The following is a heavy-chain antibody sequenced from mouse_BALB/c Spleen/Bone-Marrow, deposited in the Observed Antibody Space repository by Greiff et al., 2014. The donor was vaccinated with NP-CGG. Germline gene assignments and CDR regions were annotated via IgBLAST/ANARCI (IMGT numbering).Heavy chain of an antibody. J-gene: IGHJ2*01. Sequence: EVKLHESGPELVKPGASVKMSCKASGYTFTSYVMHWVKQKPGQGLEWIGYINPYNDGTKYNEKFKGKATLTSDKSSNTAYMELSSLTSEDSAVYYCYYDYDEGYRGQGTTLTGSS. CDR3: YYDYDEGY. CDR1: GYTFTSYV. D-gene: IGHD2-4*01. CDR2: INPYNDGT. V-gene: IGHV1-14*01.